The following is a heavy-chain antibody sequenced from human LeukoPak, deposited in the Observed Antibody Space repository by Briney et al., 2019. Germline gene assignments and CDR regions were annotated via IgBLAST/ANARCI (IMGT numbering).Heavy chain of an antibody. Sequence: SGGSLRLSCAASAFTLSSYAMSWVRQAPGKGLEWVSAISDTGNTYHAVSVKGRFTISRDSSKNTLFLQMNRLRPEDTAVYYCAKDLREYSSSPRNAFDIWGQGTMVTVSS. CDR3: AKDLREYSSSPRNAFDI. CDR1: AFTLSSYA. CDR2: ISDTGNT. J-gene: IGHJ3*02. V-gene: IGHV3-23*01. D-gene: IGHD6-6*01.